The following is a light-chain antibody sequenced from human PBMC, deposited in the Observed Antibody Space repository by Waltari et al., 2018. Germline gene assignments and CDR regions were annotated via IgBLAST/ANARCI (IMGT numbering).Light chain of an antibody. CDR3: QQYDNLPYT. CDR1: QEISNY. CDR2: DAS. J-gene: IGKJ2*01. V-gene: IGKV1-33*01. Sequence: DIQMTQSPSSLSASVGDRVTITCQASQEISNYLNWYQQKPGKAPKLLSYDASNLETGVPSRFSGSGSGTDFTFTISSLQPEDIATYYCQQYDNLPYTFGQGTKLEIK.